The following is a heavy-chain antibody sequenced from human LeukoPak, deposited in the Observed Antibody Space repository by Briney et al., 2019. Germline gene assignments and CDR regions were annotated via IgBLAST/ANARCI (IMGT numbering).Heavy chain of an antibody. D-gene: IGHD3-9*01. V-gene: IGHV3-30*02. CDR3: AKGYRYFDWAFAY. J-gene: IGHJ4*02. CDR2: IRYDGSNK. Sequence: GGSLRLSCAASGFTFSSYGMHWVRQAPGKGLEWVAFIRYDGSNKYYVDSVKGRFTISRDNSKNTLYLQMNSLRAEDTAVYYCAKGYRYFDWAFAYWGQGTLVTVSS. CDR1: GFTFSSYG.